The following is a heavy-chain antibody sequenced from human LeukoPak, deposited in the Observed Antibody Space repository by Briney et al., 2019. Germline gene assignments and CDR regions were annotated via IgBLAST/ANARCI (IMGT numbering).Heavy chain of an antibody. CDR3: AKKYSTGLDP. Sequence: PGGSLRLSCAASGFTFSDYNMSWVRQAPGKGLEWVSDISGSGGSTYYADSVKGRFTISRDNSKNTLYLQMNSLRAEDTAVYYCAKKYSTGLDPWGQGTLVTVSS. CDR2: ISGSGGST. V-gene: IGHV3-23*01. J-gene: IGHJ5*02. CDR1: GFTFSDYN. D-gene: IGHD1-26*01.